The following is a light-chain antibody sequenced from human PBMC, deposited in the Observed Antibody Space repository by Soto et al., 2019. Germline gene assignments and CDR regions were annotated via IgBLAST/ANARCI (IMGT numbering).Light chain of an antibody. CDR2: DAS. J-gene: IGKJ3*01. Sequence: DIVLTQSPATLSLSPGERATLSCRASQSVSRDFAWYQQKPGQAPRLLIYDASNRATGIPPRFSGSGSGTDFTLTINSLQPEDFVVYYCQHRHNFGPGTKVDFK. V-gene: IGKV3-11*01. CDR1: QSVSRD. CDR3: QHRHN.